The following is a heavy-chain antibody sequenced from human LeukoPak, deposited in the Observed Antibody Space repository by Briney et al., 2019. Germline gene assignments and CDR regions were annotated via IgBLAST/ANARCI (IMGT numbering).Heavy chain of an antibody. D-gene: IGHD6-13*01. V-gene: IGHV4-39*07. Sequence: SETLSLTCTVSGGSISSSSYYWGWIRQPPGKGLEWIGSIYYSGSTYYNPSLKSRVTISVDTSKNQFSLKLSSVTAADTAVYYCARVNINMGAAAGTHFDYWGQGTLVTVSS. CDR2: IYYSGST. J-gene: IGHJ4*02. CDR3: ARVNINMGAAAGTHFDY. CDR1: GGSISSSSYY.